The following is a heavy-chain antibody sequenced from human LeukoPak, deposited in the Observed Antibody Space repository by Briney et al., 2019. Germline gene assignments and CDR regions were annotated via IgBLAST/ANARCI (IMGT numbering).Heavy chain of an antibody. CDR1: GYTFTSYG. V-gene: IGHV1-18*01. CDR3: ARDALTMVRGVSDY. CDR2: ISAYNGNT. Sequence: ASVKVSCKASGYTFTSYGISWVRQAPGQGLEWMGWISAYNGNTNYAQKLQGRVTMTTDTSTSTAYMELRSLRSDDTAVYYCARDALTMVRGVSDYWGQGTLVTVPS. J-gene: IGHJ4*02. D-gene: IGHD3-10*01.